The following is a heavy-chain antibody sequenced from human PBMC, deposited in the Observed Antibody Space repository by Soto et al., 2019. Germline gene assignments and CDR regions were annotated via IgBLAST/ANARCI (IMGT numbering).Heavy chain of an antibody. CDR1: GYTFTSYG. V-gene: IGHV1-18*01. Sequence: ASVKVSCKSSGYTFTSYGISWVRQAPGQGLEWMGWISAYNGNTNYAQKLQGRVTMTTDTSTSTAYMELRSLRSDDTAVYYCARDYGSDYSPYFDYWGQGTLVTVSS. D-gene: IGHD1-26*01. J-gene: IGHJ4*02. CDR2: ISAYNGNT. CDR3: ARDYGSDYSPYFDY.